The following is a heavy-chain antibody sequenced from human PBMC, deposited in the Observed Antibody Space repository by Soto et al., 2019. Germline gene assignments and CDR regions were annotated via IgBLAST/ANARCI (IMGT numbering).Heavy chain of an antibody. Sequence: GASVKVSCKASGGTFSSYTISWVRQAPGQGLEWMGRIIPILGIANYAQKFQGRVTMTRDTSTSTVYMELSGLRSEDTAVYYCARSWWGTDRLLAYNLLGSWGQGSLVTVSS. D-gene: IGHD2-2*01. CDR3: ARSWWGTDRLLAYNLLGS. V-gene: IGHV1-69*02. CDR2: IIPILGIA. CDR1: GGTFSSYT. J-gene: IGHJ5*01.